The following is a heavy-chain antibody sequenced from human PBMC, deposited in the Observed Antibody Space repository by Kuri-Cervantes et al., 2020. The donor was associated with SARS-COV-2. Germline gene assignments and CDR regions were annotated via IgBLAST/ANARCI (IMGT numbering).Heavy chain of an antibody. V-gene: IGHV3-21*01. CDR2: ISSSSSYI. J-gene: IGHJ4*02. CDR3: ARVRGGGRAAAGLDY. Sequence: GESLKISCAASGFTFSSYSMNWVRQAPGKGLEWVSSISSSSSYIYYADSVKGRFTISGDNAKNSLYLQMNSLRAEDTAVYYCARVRGGGRAAAGLDYWGQGTLVTVSS. CDR1: GFTFSSYS. D-gene: IGHD6-13*01.